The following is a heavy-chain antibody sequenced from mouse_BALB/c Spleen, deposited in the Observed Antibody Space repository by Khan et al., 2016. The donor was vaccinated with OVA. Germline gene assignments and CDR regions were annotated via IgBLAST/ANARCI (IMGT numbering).Heavy chain of an antibody. J-gene: IGHJ3*01. CDR2: INPSSGGT. CDR3: TRSGYGSFAY. Sequence: QVQLQQSGAELVKPGASVRLSCKASGYTFTSYYLYWVKQRPGQGLEWIGDINPSSGGTNFNEKFTSKATLTVDKSSSTAYLQLNSLTSEDSAVYYCTRSGYGSFAYWGQGTLVTVSA. CDR1: GYTFTSYY. D-gene: IGHD2-2*01. V-gene: IGHV1S81*02.